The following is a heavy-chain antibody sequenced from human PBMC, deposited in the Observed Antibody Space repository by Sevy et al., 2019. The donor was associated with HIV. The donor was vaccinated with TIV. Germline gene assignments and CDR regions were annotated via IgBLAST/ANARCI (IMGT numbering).Heavy chain of an antibody. CDR1: GSSLTNLA. J-gene: IGHJ4*02. CDR2: FDPEDGLR. CDR3: GITKDYYESSGSPFDY. Sequence: ASVKVSCKVSGSSLTNLAMHWVRQAPGKGLVWMGSFDPEDGLRIYAQKFQGRVTMTEDTSTDTAYMELSSLKSEDTAVFYCGITKDYYESSGSPFDYWGQGTPVTVSS. V-gene: IGHV1-24*01. D-gene: IGHD3-22*01.